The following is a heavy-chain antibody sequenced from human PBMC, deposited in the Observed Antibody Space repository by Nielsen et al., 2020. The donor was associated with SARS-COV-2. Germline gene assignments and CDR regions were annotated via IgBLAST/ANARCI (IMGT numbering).Heavy chain of an antibody. CDR3: ARVGYYYYGMDV. D-gene: IGHD3-16*01. Sequence: WIRQPPGKGLEWIGYIYYSGSTNYNPSLKSRVTISVDTSKNQFSLKLSSVTAADTAVYYCARVGYYYYGMDVWGQGTTVTVSS. V-gene: IGHV4-59*12. J-gene: IGHJ6*02. CDR2: IYYSGST.